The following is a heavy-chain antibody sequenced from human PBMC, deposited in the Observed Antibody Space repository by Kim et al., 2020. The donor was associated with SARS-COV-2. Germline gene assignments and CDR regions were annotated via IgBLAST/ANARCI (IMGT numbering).Heavy chain of an antibody. V-gene: IGHV3-30*01. CDR1: GFIFSSYD. CDR3: AKGRWELLKFYYGMDV. CDR2: ISFDGSKR. J-gene: IGHJ6*02. D-gene: IGHD1-26*01. Sequence: GGSLRLSCAASGFIFSSYDMHWGRQAPGQGLQWVASISFDGSKRYYADSVKDRFTVSRDNHKNTLDLQMESLRVEDRAVYYCAKGRWELLKFYYGMDVWGQGTTVIVSS.